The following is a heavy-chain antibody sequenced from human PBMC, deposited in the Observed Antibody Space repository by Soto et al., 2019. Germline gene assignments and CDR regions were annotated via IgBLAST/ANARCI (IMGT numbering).Heavy chain of an antibody. CDR1: GGTFSSYA. CDR3: ARGFAIPPGVYYGMDV. J-gene: IGHJ6*02. Sequence: QVQLVQSGAEVKKPGSSVKVSCKASGGTFSSYAISWVRQAPGQGLEWMGGIIPIFGTANYAQKFQGRVTITADESTSTAYMELISLRSEDTAVYYCARGFAIPPGVYYGMDVWGQGTTVTVSS. V-gene: IGHV1-69*01. CDR2: IIPIFGTA. D-gene: IGHD2-2*02.